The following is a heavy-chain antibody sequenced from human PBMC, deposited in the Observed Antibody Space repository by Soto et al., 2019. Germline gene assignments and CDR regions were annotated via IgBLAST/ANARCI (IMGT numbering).Heavy chain of an antibody. D-gene: IGHD3-22*01. CDR1: GYTFTNFG. Sequence: ASVKVSCKASGYTFTNFGISWVRQAPGQGLEWMGWVSPYSGNTNYAQKLQGRVTMTTDTSTSTAYMEMRSLRSDDTAVYYCARDRDSSGSLSGYWGQGTPVTVSS. J-gene: IGHJ4*02. CDR3: ARDRDSSGSLSGY. V-gene: IGHV1-18*01. CDR2: VSPYSGNT.